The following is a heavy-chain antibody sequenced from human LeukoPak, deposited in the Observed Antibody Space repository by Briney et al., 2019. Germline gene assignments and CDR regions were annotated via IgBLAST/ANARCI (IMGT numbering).Heavy chain of an antibody. CDR3: ARDMTGSGWNDAFDI. CDR1: GGSIRSESYY. J-gene: IGHJ3*02. CDR2: IYSSGSS. D-gene: IGHD6-19*01. V-gene: IGHV4-61*02. Sequence: SETLSLTCSVSGGSIRSESYYWSWIRQPAGKGLEWIGRIYSSGSSKFNPSLKSRVTISIDTSKNQFSLNLNSVTAADTAVYYCARDMTGSGWNDAFDIWGQGTMVTVSS.